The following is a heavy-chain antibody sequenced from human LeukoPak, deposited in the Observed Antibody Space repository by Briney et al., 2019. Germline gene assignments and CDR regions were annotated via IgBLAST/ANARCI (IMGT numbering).Heavy chain of an antibody. CDR3: ARDKGRGITIFGVVPNWFDP. J-gene: IGHJ5*02. D-gene: IGHD3-3*01. CDR1: GYTFTRYG. Sequence: ASVTVSCKASGYTFTRYGISWVRQAPGQGLEWKGWISVYNGNTNYAQKLQGRVTMTTDTSTSTAYVELRRLRSDDTAVYYCARDKGRGITIFGVVPNWFDPWGQGTLVTVSS. V-gene: IGHV1-18*01. CDR2: ISVYNGNT.